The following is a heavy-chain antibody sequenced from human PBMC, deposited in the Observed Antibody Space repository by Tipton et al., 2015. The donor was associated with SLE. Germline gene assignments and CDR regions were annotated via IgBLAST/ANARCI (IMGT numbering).Heavy chain of an antibody. Sequence: TLSLTCTVSGGSISTYFWSWIRQPPGKGLEWIGEINHSGSTNYNPSLKSRVTISVDTSKNQFSLKLSSVTAADTAVYFCARQHSSGRPDAYWGSYFYDYGMDVWGQGTTVTVSS. V-gene: IGHV4-34*01. D-gene: IGHD2-21*01. J-gene: IGHJ6*02. CDR1: GGSISTYF. CDR3: ARQHSSGRPDAYWGSYFYDYGMDV. CDR2: INHSGST.